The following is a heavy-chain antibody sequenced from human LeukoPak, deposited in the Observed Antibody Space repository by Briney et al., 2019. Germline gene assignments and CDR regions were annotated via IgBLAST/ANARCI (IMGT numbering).Heavy chain of an antibody. CDR2: IYTSGST. Sequence: SETLSLTCTVSGGSISSYYWSWIRQPAGKGLEWMGRIYTSGSTNYNPSLKSRVTMSVDTSKNQFSLKLSSVTAADTAVYYCARALTSSGWYGYFDYWGQGTLVTVPP. CDR1: GGSISSYY. D-gene: IGHD6-19*01. V-gene: IGHV4-4*07. CDR3: ARALTSSGWYGYFDY. J-gene: IGHJ4*02.